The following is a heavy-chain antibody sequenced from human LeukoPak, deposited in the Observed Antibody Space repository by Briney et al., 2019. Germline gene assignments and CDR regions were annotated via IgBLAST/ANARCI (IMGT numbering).Heavy chain of an antibody. V-gene: IGHV3-66*01. J-gene: IGHJ4*02. Sequence: GGSLRLSCAASGFTVSSNYMSWVRQAPGKGLEWVSLIYSGGSTYYADSVKGRFTISRDNSNNTVYLQMNSLRAEDTAVYYCARAPSSAHFDYWGQGTLVTVSS. CDR1: GFTVSSNY. CDR2: IYSGGST. CDR3: ARAPSSAHFDY. D-gene: IGHD6-19*01.